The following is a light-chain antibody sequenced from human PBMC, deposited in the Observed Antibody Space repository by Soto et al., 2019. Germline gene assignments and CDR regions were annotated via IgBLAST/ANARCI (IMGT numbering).Light chain of an antibody. CDR2: EVT. V-gene: IGLV2-14*01. CDR3: SSYTSRSNLV. Sequence: QSALTQPASVSGSPGQSITISCTGTSSDVGGYNYVSWYQQHPGKAPKLMIYEVTNRPSGVSNRFSGSKSGNTASLTISGLQAEDEADYYCSSYTSRSNLVLANGTKVT. CDR1: SSDVGGYNY. J-gene: IGLJ1*01.